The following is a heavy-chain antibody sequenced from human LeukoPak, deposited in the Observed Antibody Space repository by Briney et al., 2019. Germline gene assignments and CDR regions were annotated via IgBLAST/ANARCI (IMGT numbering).Heavy chain of an antibody. V-gene: IGHV3-23*01. CDR3: AKGRGYGDYGSTFEY. Sequence: PGGSLRLSCAASGFTFSSYAMSWVRQAPGKGLEWVSGISDSGGSTYYTDSVKGRFTISRDNSKNTLYLQMNSLRDDDTAVYYCAKGRGYGDYGSTFEYWGQGTLATVSS. J-gene: IGHJ4*02. CDR1: GFTFSSYA. D-gene: IGHD4-17*01. CDR2: ISDSGGST.